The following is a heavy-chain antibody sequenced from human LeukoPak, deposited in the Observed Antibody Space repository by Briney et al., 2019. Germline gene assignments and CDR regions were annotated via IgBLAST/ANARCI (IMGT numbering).Heavy chain of an antibody. CDR2: IYYSGST. J-gene: IGHJ4*02. Sequence: PSQTLSLTCIVSGGSISSGGYYWSWIRQHPGKGLEWIGYIYYSGSTYYNPSLKSRVTISVDTSKNQFSLKLSSVTAADTAVYYCARSPVRGVINYWGQGTLVTVSS. CDR3: ARSPVRGVINY. D-gene: IGHD3-10*01. CDR1: GGSISSGGYY. V-gene: IGHV4-31*03.